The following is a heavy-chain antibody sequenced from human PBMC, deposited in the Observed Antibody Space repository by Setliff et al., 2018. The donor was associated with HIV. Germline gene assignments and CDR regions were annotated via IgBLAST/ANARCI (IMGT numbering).Heavy chain of an antibody. V-gene: IGHV4-4*07. CDR2: THASGTT. J-gene: IGHJ4*02. Sequence: PSETLSLTCTVSGGSISGDFWTWIRQPAGEGLKWIGRTHASGTTQCEPSLKNRCSMSIDTSKNQFSLKLSSVTAADTAVYYCARQTATGTSATFDSWGQGSLVTVSS. CDR1: GGSISGDF. D-gene: IGHD2-21*02. CDR3: ARQTATGTSATFDS.